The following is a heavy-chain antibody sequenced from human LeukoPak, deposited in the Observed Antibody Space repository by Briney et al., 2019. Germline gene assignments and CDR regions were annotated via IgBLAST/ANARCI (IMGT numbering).Heavy chain of an antibody. J-gene: IGHJ5*02. CDR3: ARARGSGWPNWFDP. Sequence: GGPLRLSCAASGFTFSSYWMSWVRQAPGKGLEWVSSISSSSSYIYYADSVKGRFTISRDNAKNSLYLQMNSLRAEDTAVYYCARARGSGWPNWFDPWGQGTLVTVSS. CDR1: GFTFSSYW. V-gene: IGHV3-21*01. D-gene: IGHD6-19*01. CDR2: ISSSSSYI.